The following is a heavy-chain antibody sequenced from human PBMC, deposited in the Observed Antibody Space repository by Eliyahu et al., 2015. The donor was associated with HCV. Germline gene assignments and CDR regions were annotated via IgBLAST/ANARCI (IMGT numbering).Heavy chain of an antibody. CDR2: IWFDGTNT. CDR3: ARDGRYYHASGSPNNHYYGLDV. CDR1: GFAFXNYV. D-gene: IGHD3-10*01. J-gene: IGHJ6*02. Sequence: QVHLLESGGGVVLPGRSLRLXCEASGFAFXNYVXPWVRQAPGKGLXWVALIWFDGTNTFYADSLKGRFTISRDNSKNTLYLQMNSLRDEDTAQYYCARDGRYYHASGSPNNHYYGLDVWGQGTTVTVSS. V-gene: IGHV3-33*01.